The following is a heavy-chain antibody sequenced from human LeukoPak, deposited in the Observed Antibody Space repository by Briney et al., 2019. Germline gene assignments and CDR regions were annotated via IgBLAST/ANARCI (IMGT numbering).Heavy chain of an antibody. CDR1: GFTVSSSY. V-gene: IGHV3-53*01. Sequence: PGGSLRLSCAASGFTVSSSYMSWVRQAPGKGLEWVSVIYSGGRTEYTDSVKGRFTISRDKSKNTLYRQMNGLRVEDTAVYYCAREPGTTLDYWGQGTLVTVSS. D-gene: IGHD1-14*01. CDR3: AREPGTTLDY. J-gene: IGHJ4*02. CDR2: IYSGGRT.